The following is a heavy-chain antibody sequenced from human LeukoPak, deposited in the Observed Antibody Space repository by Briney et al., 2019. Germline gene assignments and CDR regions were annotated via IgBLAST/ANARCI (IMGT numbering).Heavy chain of an antibody. V-gene: IGHV3-53*01. J-gene: IGHJ2*01. CDR1: GFSASSNY. CDR2: IYSGGST. Sequence: PGGSLRLSCAASGFSASSNYMNWVRQGPGKGLEWVSVIYSGGSTDYADSVKGRFTISRDNSKNTLYLQMNSLRAEDTAVYYCARWYFWSGYFLRYFDLWGRGTLVTVSS. CDR3: ARWYFWSGYFLRYFDL. D-gene: IGHD3-3*01.